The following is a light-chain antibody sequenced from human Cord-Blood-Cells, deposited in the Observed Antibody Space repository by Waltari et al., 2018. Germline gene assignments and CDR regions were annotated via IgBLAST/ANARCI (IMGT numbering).Light chain of an antibody. CDR3: CSYAGSSTWV. J-gene: IGLJ3*02. Sequence: QSALTQPAPVPGSPGQSITNSCTGPSSHGGSSYLFSWYQHHPGKAPKLMIYEGSKRPSGVSNRFSGSKSGNTASLTISGLQAEDEADYYCCSYAGSSTWVFGGGTKLTVL. V-gene: IGLV2-23*01. CDR2: EGS. CDR1: SSHGGSSYL.